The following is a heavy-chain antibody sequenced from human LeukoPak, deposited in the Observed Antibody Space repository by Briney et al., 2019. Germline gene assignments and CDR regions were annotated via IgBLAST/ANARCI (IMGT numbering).Heavy chain of an antibody. V-gene: IGHV3-53*01. CDR2: IYADGTT. J-gene: IGHJ4*02. CDR1: GFTVSRNY. D-gene: IGHD1-1*01. CDR3: ARELEGYFDY. Sequence: GGSLRLSCAASGFTVSRNYMSWVRQAPGKGLEWVLVIYADGTTYYADSVKGRFTISRDNSKNTLYLQMNSLRAEDTAVYYCARELEGYFDYWGQGTLVTVSS.